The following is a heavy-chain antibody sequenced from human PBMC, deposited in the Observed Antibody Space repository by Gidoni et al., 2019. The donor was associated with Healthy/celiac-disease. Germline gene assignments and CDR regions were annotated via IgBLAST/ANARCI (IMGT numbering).Heavy chain of an antibody. CDR2: IYYSGST. CDR3: ARHVAPNDRVPFDY. CDR1: GGSISSSSYY. V-gene: IGHV4-39*01. D-gene: IGHD2-21*01. J-gene: IGHJ4*02. Sequence: QMQLQESGPGLVKPSETLSLTCTVSGGSISSSSYYWGWIRQPPGKGLEWIGSIYYSGSTYYNPSLKSRVTISVDTSKNQFSLKLSSVTAADTAVYYCARHVAPNDRVPFDYWGQGTLVTVSS.